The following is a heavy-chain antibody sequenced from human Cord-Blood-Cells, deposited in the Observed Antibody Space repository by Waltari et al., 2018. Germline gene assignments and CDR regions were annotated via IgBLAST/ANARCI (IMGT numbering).Heavy chain of an antibody. Sequence: EVQLLEPGGGLVKPGGSLRLSCAASGFTFSNAWMSCVRQAPGKGLEWVGRIKSKTDGGTTDYAAPVKGRFTISRDDSKNTLYLQMNSLKTEDTAVYYCTTYFSSGSYYVDYWGQGTLVTVSS. V-gene: IGHV3-15*01. J-gene: IGHJ4*02. CDR1: GFTFSNAW. CDR2: IKSKTDGGTT. D-gene: IGHD1-26*01. CDR3: TTYFSSGSYYVDY.